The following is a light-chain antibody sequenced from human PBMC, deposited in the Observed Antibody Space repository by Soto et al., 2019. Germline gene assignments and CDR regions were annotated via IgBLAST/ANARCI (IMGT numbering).Light chain of an antibody. CDR2: KVS. CDR1: QSISSC. V-gene: IGKV1-5*03. Sequence: IQMTQSPSTLSASVGDRVTITCRASQSISSCLAWDQQKPGKAPKLLIYKVSSLASGVPSRFSGSGSGTEVTLTISSLQPDDFATYYCQQYNSFPDTFGQGTKLEIK. CDR3: QQYNSFPDT. J-gene: IGKJ2*01.